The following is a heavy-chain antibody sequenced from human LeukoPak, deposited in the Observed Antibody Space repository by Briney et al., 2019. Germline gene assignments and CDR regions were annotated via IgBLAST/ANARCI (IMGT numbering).Heavy chain of an antibody. V-gene: IGHV3-53*04. CDR1: GFTVSSNY. Sequence: GGSLRLSCAASGFTVSSNYMSWVRQAPGKGLEWVSVIYSGGSTYYADSVKGRFTISRHNSKNTLYLQMNSLRAEDTAVYYCARDGRYGGGWYFDYWGQGTLVTVSS. J-gene: IGHJ4*02. CDR3: ARDGRYGGGWYFDY. D-gene: IGHD1-26*01. CDR2: IYSGGST.